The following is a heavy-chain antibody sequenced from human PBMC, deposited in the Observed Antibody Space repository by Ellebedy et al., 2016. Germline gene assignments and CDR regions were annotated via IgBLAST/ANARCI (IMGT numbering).Heavy chain of an antibody. CDR2: LSGSGFNT. J-gene: IGHJ6*02. D-gene: IGHD2-2*01. V-gene: IGHV3-23*01. CDR3: ARAPVPSANYYYYGLDV. CDR1: GFTFSSFA. Sequence: GGSLRLXXAASGFTFSSFAMNWVRQAPGKGLEWVSTLSGSGFNTYYAGSVKGRFTISRDNSKNTLYLQMNSLGAEDTAVYYCARAPVPSANYYYYGLDVWGQGTTVTVSS.